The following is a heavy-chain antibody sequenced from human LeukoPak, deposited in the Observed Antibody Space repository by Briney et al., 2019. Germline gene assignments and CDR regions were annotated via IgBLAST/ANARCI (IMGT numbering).Heavy chain of an antibody. Sequence: SETLSLTCAVYGGSFSGYYWSWIRQPPGKGLGWIGEINHSGSTNYNPSLKSRVTISVDTSKNQFSLKLSSVTAADTAVYYCARGVLSLRYYYYYMDVWGKGTTVTVSS. V-gene: IGHV4-34*01. J-gene: IGHJ6*03. CDR2: INHSGST. CDR3: ARGVLSLRYYYYYMDV. D-gene: IGHD2/OR15-2a*01. CDR1: GGSFSGYY.